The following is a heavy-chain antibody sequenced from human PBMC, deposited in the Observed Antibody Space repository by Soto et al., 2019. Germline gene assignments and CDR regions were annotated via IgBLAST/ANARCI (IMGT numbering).Heavy chain of an antibody. J-gene: IGHJ3*02. CDR1: GGSISSGGYY. Sequence: QVQLQESGPGLVKPSQTLSLTCTVSGGSISSGGYYWSWIRQHPGKGLEWIGYIYYSGSTYYNPSVKSRVTISVDTSKNQFSLKLSSVTAADTAVYYCARRWLQGLYAFDIWGQGTMVTVSS. CDR2: IYYSGST. V-gene: IGHV4-31*03. D-gene: IGHD5-12*01. CDR3: ARRWLQGLYAFDI.